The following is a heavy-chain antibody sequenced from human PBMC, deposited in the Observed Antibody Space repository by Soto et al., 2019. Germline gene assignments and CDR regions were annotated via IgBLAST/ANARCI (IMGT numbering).Heavy chain of an antibody. J-gene: IGHJ4*01. CDR2: IKGEADGRIT. D-gene: IGHD2-2*01. Sequence: PGGSLRLSCAASGFTFNNAWMSWIRQAPGKGLEWVGRIKGEADGRITDYAAPVRGRFTIARDDSRNTLTLQMNSLKSEDTGIYYCTTEGLWVPAAVFDCWGQGTLVTVSS. CDR1: GFTFNNAW. V-gene: IGHV3-15*01. CDR3: TTEGLWVPAAVFDC.